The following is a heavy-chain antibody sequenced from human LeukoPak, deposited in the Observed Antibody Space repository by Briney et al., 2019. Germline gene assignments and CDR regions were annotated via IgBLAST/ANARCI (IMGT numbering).Heavy chain of an antibody. Sequence: GGSLRLSCAAFGFTFSSYSMNWVRQAPGKGLEWVSYISSSSSTIYYADSVKGRFTISRDNAKNSLYLQMNSLRDEDTAVYYCARGGRRANYGGNSGFDYWGQGTLVTVSS. J-gene: IGHJ4*02. CDR2: ISSSSSTI. V-gene: IGHV3-48*02. CDR1: GFTFSSYS. D-gene: IGHD4-23*01. CDR3: ARGGRRANYGGNSGFDY.